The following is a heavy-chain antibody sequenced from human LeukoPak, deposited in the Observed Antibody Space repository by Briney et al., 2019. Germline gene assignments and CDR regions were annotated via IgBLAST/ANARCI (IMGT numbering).Heavy chain of an antibody. Sequence: GRSLRLSCAASGFTFSSYGMHWVRQAPGKGLEWVAVIWYDGSNKYYADSVKGRFTISRDNSKNTLYLQMNSLRAEDTAVYYCARAGWSTTRPWFDPWGREPWSPSPQ. D-gene: IGHD2-2*01. CDR1: GFTFSSYG. CDR3: ARAGWSTTRPWFDP. V-gene: IGHV3-33*01. CDR2: IWYDGSNK. J-gene: IGHJ5*02.